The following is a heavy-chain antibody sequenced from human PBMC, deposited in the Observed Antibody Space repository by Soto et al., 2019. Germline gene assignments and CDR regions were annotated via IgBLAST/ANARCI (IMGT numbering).Heavy chain of an antibody. CDR1: GFTFSSYA. Sequence: EVPLLESGGGLVQPGGSLRLSCAASGFTFSSYAMSWVRQAPGKGLEWVSAISGSGGSTYYADSVKGRFTISRDNSKNTLYLQMNSLRAEDTAVYYCAKDPYGDLRLGAFDYWGQGTLVTVSS. V-gene: IGHV3-23*01. CDR2: ISGSGGST. D-gene: IGHD4-17*01. J-gene: IGHJ4*02. CDR3: AKDPYGDLRLGAFDY.